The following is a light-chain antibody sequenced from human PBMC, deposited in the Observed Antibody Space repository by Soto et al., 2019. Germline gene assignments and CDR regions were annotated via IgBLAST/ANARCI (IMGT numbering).Light chain of an antibody. CDR1: SSNIGAGYD. J-gene: IGLJ3*02. CDR2: ANT. Sequence: VLTQSPPVSGAPGQRVTISCTGSSSNIGAGYDVHWYQQFPGTAPKLLIYANTNRPSGVPDRFSGSKSGTSASLAITGLQPEDEADYYCQSYDSSLKNSVFGGGTKVTVL. CDR3: QSYDSSLKNSV. V-gene: IGLV1-40*01.